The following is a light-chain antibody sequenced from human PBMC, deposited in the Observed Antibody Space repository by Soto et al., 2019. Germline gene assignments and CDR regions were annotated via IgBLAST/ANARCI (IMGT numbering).Light chain of an antibody. J-gene: IGLJ2*01. CDR2: EVT. Sequence: QSALTQPASVSGSPGQSITIPCTRTSSDVGGYNYVSWYQQYSGKAPKLIIYEVTNRPSGVSNRFSGSKSGNTASLTISGLQAEDEADYHCSSHTSSTTVVFGGGTKLTVL. V-gene: IGLV2-14*01. CDR3: SSHTSSTTVV. CDR1: SSDVGGYNY.